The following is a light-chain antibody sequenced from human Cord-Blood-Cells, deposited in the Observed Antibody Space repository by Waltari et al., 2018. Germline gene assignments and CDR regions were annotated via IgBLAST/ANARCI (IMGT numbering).Light chain of an antibody. CDR1: QSISSY. CDR3: QQSYSTPMYR. Sequence: DIQMTQSPSSLSASVGGRITITCRASQSISSYLNWYQQKPGKAPKLLIYAASSLQSGVPSRFSGSGSGTDFTLTISSLQPEDFATYYCQQSYSTPMYRFGQGTKLEIK. V-gene: IGKV1-39*01. CDR2: AAS. J-gene: IGKJ2*03.